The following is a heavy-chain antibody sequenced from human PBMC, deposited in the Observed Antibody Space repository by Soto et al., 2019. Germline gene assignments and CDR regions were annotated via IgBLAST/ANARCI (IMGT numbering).Heavy chain of an antibody. V-gene: IGHV1-69*01. CDR1: GGTFSTYS. D-gene: IGHD3-3*01. Sequence: EQLVQSGAEVKKPGSSVKVSCEASGGTFSTYSISWVRQAPGHGLEWMGEVIPYFGTANHAQKFQGRVKLTVDASNRNAYMEIASLGSEDTALYYWPRVRISFRRRGGHYYEDGMDVWGQGTRVTVSS. CDR3: PRVRISFRRRGGHYYEDGMDV. J-gene: IGHJ6*02. CDR2: VIPYFGTA.